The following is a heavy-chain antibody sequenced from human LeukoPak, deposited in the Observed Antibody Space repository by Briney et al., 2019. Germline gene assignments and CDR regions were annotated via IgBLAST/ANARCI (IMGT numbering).Heavy chain of an antibody. CDR1: GGSISSGDYY. CDR2: IYYSGST. V-gene: IGHV4-30-4*08. Sequence: PSETLSLTCTVSGGSISSGDYYWSWIRQPPGKGLEWIGYIYYSGSTYYNPSLKSRLTISVDTSKNQFSLKLSSVTAADTAVYYCARVKYITRPFDYWGQGTLVTVSS. D-gene: IGHD1-20*01. CDR3: ARVKYITRPFDY. J-gene: IGHJ4*02.